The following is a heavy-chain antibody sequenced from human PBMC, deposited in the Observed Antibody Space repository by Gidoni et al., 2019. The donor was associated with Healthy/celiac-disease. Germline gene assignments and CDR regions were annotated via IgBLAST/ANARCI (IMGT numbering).Heavy chain of an antibody. CDR2: SNHSGST. Sequence: QVQLQQWGAGLLKPSETLSLTCAVYGGSFSGYYWSWIRQPPGKGLEWIGESNHSGSTNYNPSLKSRVTISVDTSKNQFSLKLSSVTAADTAVYYCARAYLNASSWSRYFDYWGQGTLVTVSS. D-gene: IGHD6-13*01. CDR1: GGSFSGYY. V-gene: IGHV4-34*01. CDR3: ARAYLNASSWSRYFDY. J-gene: IGHJ4*02.